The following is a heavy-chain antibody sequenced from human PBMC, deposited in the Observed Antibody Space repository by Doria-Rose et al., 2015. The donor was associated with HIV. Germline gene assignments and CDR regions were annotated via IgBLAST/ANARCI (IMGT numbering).Heavy chain of an antibody. J-gene: IGHJ4*02. CDR1: GYSINRGHY. D-gene: IGHD3-10*01. V-gene: IGHV4-38-2*02. Sequence: QVQLQESGPGLVRPSETLSLTCSVSGYSINRGHYWGWIRQTAGKGLEWIGSIHHSGSTSYNPSLKSRVPIPLDTPKNQIPLNLRSVTAADTAVYYCVRDAPRGVTEYEYWGQGTLVSVSS. CDR2: IHHSGST. CDR3: VRDAPRGVTEYEY.